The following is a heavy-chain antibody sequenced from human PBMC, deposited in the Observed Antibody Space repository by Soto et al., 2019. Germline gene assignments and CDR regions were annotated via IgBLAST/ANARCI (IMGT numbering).Heavy chain of an antibody. CDR3: ARRADCGRPHCPFGS. Sequence: QLQLQESGPGLVKPSETLSLTCAVSGGSISSGPYYWGWVRQPPGEGLEWLGNVYSNEDTYYNPSLGSRVTISLAPSRIQFSLRLNSLPAADTAVYYWARRADCGRPHCPFGSWGQGILVTVSS. V-gene: IGHV4-39*01. D-gene: IGHD2-21*01. CDR2: VYSNEDT. J-gene: IGHJ5*01. CDR1: GGSISSGPYY.